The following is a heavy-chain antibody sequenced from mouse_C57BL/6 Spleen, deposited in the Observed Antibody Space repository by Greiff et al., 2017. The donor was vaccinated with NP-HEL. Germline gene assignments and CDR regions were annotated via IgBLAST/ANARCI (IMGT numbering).Heavy chain of an antibody. V-gene: IGHV8-12*01. CDR3: ARDGYYWYFDV. Sequence: QVTLKESGPGILQSSQTLSLTCSFSGFSLSTSGMGVSWIRQPSGKGLEWLAHFYWDDDKRYNPSLKSRLTISKDTSRNQVFLKITSVDTADTATYYCARDGYYWYFDVWGTGTTVTVSS. J-gene: IGHJ1*03. CDR2: FYWDDDK. D-gene: IGHD2-3*01. CDR1: GFSLSTSGMG.